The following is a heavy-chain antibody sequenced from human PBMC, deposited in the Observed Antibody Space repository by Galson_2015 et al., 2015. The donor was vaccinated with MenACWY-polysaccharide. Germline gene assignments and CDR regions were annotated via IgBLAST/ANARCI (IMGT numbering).Heavy chain of an antibody. CDR3: AREGWKVGASYYYYGMDV. J-gene: IGHJ6*02. Sequence: SVKVSCKASGYTFTSYGMRWVRQAPGQGLEWMGWISAYNGNTNYAQKLQGRVTITTDTSTSTAYMELRSLRSDDAAVYYCAREGWKVGASYYYYGMDVWGQGTTVTVSS. CDR2: ISAYNGNT. D-gene: IGHD1-26*01. CDR1: GYTFTSYG. V-gene: IGHV1-18*01.